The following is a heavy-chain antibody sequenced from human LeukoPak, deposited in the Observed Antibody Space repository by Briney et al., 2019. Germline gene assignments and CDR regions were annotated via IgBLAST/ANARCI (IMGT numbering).Heavy chain of an antibody. Sequence: GGSLRLSCAASGFTFSSYGMHWVRQAPGKGLEWVAVIWYDGSNKYYADSVKGRFTTSRDNSKNTLYLQMNSLRAEDTAVYYCAKMWKRYYFDYWGQGTLVTVSS. CDR2: IWYDGSNK. J-gene: IGHJ4*02. CDR1: GFTFSSYG. V-gene: IGHV3-30*02. CDR3: AKMWKRYYFDY. D-gene: IGHD1-1*01.